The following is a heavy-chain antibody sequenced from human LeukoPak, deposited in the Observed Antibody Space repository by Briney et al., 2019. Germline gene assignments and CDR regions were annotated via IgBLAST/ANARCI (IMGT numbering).Heavy chain of an antibody. CDR2: ISGSGGST. Sequence: PGGSLRLSCAASGFTFNSYAMSWVRQAPGKGLEWVSAISGSGGSTYYADSVKGRFTISRDNSKNTLYLQMNSLRAEDTAVYYCAKDTIPYYYGSGSYGGYFDYWGQGTLVTVSS. CDR3: AKDTIPYYYGSGSYGGYFDY. CDR1: GFTFNSYA. J-gene: IGHJ4*02. D-gene: IGHD3-10*01. V-gene: IGHV3-23*01.